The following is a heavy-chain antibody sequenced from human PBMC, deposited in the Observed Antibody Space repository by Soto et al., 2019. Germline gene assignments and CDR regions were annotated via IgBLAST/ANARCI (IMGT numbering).Heavy chain of an antibody. J-gene: IGHJ3*02. D-gene: IGHD4-17*01. CDR1: GGSISSGGYF. Sequence: SETLSLTCTVSGGSISSGGYFWSWIRQPPGKGLEWIGNIFYSGTTYYNPSLKSRVTISVDRSKNQFSLKLSSVTAADTAVYYCASMSPTVFPALDIWGQGTMVTVSS. V-gene: IGHV4-30-4*08. CDR2: IFYSGTT. CDR3: ASMSPTVFPALDI.